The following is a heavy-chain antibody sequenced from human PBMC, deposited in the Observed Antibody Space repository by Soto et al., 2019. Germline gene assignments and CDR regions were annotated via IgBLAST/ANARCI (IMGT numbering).Heavy chain of an antibody. J-gene: IGHJ6*02. D-gene: IGHD2-2*01. V-gene: IGHV3-74*01. CDR2: INSDGSTT. Sequence: GGSLRLSCAASGFTFSSYWMHWVRQAPGKGLVWVSRINSDGSTTNYADSVKGRFTISRDNAKNTLYLQMSSLRAEDTAVYYCAIPWPTTSYSYPLAVCGQGTTVTVSS. CDR1: GFTFSSYW. CDR3: AIPWPTTSYSYPLAV.